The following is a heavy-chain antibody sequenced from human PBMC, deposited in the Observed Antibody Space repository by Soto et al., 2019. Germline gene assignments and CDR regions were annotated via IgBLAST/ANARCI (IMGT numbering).Heavy chain of an antibody. CDR2: IIPVFGTA. J-gene: IGHJ1*01. D-gene: IGHD1-1*01. CDR3: ARGWKDFPH. Sequence: QVQLVQSGAEVKKPGSAVKVSCKASGGTFSSYAISWVRQAPGQGLECMGGIIPVFGTANYAQKFQGRVTIHADESTSTVYMELSSLRSEDTAVYYCARGWKDFPHWGQGTLVTVSS. CDR1: GGTFSSYA. V-gene: IGHV1-69*01.